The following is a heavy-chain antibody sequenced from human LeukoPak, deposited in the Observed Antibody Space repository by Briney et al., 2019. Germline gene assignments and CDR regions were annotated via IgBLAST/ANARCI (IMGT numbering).Heavy chain of an antibody. CDR3: AARKLRFLEWLSIDY. D-gene: IGHD3-3*01. V-gene: IGHV1-8*01. Sequence: ASVKVSCKASGYTFTSYDINWVRQATGQGLEWMGWMNPNSGNTGYAQKFQGRVTMTRSTSISTAYMELSSLRSEDTAVYCCAARKLRFLEWLSIDYWGQGTLVTVSS. J-gene: IGHJ4*02. CDR1: GYTFTSYD. CDR2: MNPNSGNT.